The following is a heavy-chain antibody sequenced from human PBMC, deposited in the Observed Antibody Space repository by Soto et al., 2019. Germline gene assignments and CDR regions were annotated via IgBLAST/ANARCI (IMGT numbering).Heavy chain of an antibody. CDR3: ARPRGIAPAVWYFDL. J-gene: IGHJ2*01. D-gene: IGHD6-13*01. CDR1: GGSISSHY. CDR2: LYYSGIT. V-gene: IGHV4-59*08. Sequence: QVQLQESGPGLVKPSETLSLTCTVSGGSISSHYWSWIRHPPGRGLEWIGFLYYSGITDSNPSLKRRVTISLDTSKNHLSLRLSSVTAADTAVYYCARPRGIAPAVWYFDLWGRGTLVTVSS.